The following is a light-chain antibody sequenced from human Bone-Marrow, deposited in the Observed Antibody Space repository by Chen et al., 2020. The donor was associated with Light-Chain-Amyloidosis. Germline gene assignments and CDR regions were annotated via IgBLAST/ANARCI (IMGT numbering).Light chain of an antibody. J-gene: IGLJ1*01. CDR2: EVT. CDR1: SSDVGGDNH. V-gene: IGLV2-14*01. CDR3: SSYTITNTLV. Sequence: QSALTQPASVSGSPGQSIPLPCPGTSSDVGGDNHVSWYQQHPDKAPKLMIYEVTNRPSWVPDRFSGSKSDNTASLTISGLQTEDEADYFCSSYTITNTLVFGSGTRVTVL.